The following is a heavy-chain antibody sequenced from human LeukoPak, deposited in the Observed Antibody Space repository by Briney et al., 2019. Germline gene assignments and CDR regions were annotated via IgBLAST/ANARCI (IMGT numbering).Heavy chain of an antibody. CDR3: ARDMNWNGQAGYFDY. D-gene: IGHD1-1*01. J-gene: IGHJ4*02. Sequence: ASVKVSCKASGYTFTSYYMHWVRQAPGQGLEWMGIINPSGGSTSCAQKFQGRVTMTRDTSTSTVYMELSSLRSEDTAVYYCARDMNWNGQAGYFDYWGQGTLVTVSS. CDR1: GYTFTSYY. CDR2: INPSGGST. V-gene: IGHV1-46*01.